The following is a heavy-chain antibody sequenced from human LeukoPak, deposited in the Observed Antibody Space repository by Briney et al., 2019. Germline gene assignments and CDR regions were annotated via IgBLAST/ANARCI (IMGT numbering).Heavy chain of an antibody. V-gene: IGHV1-2*02. J-gene: IGHJ4*02. CDR2: INPNSGGT. D-gene: IGHD4-17*01. CDR1: GYTFTGYY. CDR3: ARELMTTVTPTAGY. Sequence: ASVKVSCKASGYTFTGYYMHWVRQAPGQGLEWMGWINPNSGGTNYAQKFQGRVTMTRDTSISTAYVELSRLRSDDTAVYYCARELMTTVTPTAGYWGQGTLVTVSS.